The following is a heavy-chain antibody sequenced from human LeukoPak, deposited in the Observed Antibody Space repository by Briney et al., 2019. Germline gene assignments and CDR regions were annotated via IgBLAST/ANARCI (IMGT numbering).Heavy chain of an antibody. V-gene: IGHV3-74*01. Sequence: GGSLRLSCAASGFTFSSYWMHWVRQAPGKGLVWVSRINSDGSSTSYADPVKGRFTVSRDNAKNTLYLQMNSLRAEDTAVYYCARGGGYYDYVWGSYRYTGDWFDPWGQGTLVTVSS. D-gene: IGHD3-16*02. J-gene: IGHJ5*02. CDR1: GFTFSSYW. CDR2: INSDGSST. CDR3: ARGGGYYDYVWGSYRYTGDWFDP.